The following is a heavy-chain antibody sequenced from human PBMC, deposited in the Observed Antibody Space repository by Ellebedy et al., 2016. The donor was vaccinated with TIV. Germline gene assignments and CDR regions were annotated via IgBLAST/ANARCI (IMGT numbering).Heavy chain of an antibody. Sequence: AASVKVSCKASGYTFTSYAMHWVRQAPGQRLEWMGWINAGNGNTKYSQKFQGRVTITRDTSASTAYMELSSLRSEDTAVYYCARYRYSYGSFDYWGQGTLVTVSS. D-gene: IGHD5-18*01. J-gene: IGHJ4*02. V-gene: IGHV1-3*01. CDR3: ARYRYSYGSFDY. CDR1: GYTFTSYA. CDR2: INAGNGNT.